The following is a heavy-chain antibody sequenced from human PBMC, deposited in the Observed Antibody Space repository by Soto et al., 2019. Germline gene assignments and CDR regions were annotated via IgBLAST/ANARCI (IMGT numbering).Heavy chain of an antibody. CDR3: AKSRAAPAVVVAATHWIDY. CDR2: ISGSGGST. V-gene: IGHV3-23*01. CDR1: GFTFSSYA. D-gene: IGHD2-15*01. J-gene: IGHJ4*02. Sequence: GGSLRLSCAASGFTFSSYAMSWVRQAPGKGLDWVSAISGSGGSTYYADSVKGRFTISRDNTNNTLYPQMNSLRAEDTAVYYCAKSRAAPAVVVAATHWIDYWGQGTLVTVSS.